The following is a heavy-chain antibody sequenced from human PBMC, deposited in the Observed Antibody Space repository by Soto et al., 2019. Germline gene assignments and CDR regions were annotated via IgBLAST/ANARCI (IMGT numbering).Heavy chain of an antibody. CDR3: AILLSDRSGYYYLLFDI. CDR2: IIPIFGTA. V-gene: IGHV1-69*06. CDR1: GGTFSSYA. D-gene: IGHD3-22*01. J-gene: IGHJ3*02. Sequence: ASVKVSCKASGGTFSSYAISWVRQAPGQGLEWMGGIIPIFGTANYAQKFQGRVTITADKSTSTAYMELSSLRSEDTAVYYCAILLSDRSGYYYLLFDIWGQGTMVTVSS.